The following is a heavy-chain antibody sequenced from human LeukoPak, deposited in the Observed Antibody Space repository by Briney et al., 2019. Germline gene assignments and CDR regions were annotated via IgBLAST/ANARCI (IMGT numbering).Heavy chain of an antibody. CDR3: ARDLGDHSSRWYKTHFIFDY. CDR2: IWYDGSNK. J-gene: IGHJ4*02. V-gene: IGHV3-33*01. D-gene: IGHD6-13*01. CDR1: GFTFSSYG. Sequence: GRSLRLSCAASGFTFSSYGMHWVRQAPGKGLEWVAVIWYDGSNKYYADSVKGRFTISRDNSKNTLYLQMNSLRAEDTAVYYCARDLGDHSSRWYKTHFIFDYWGQGTLVTVSS.